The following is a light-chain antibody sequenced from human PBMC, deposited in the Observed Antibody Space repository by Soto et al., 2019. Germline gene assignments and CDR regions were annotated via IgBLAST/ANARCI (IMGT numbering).Light chain of an antibody. CDR2: DAS. V-gene: IGKV3-20*01. CDR1: QSVTDNY. J-gene: IGKJ2*01. CDR3: QQYGTSPYA. Sequence: EIVLTQSPGTLSLSPGERATLSCRASQSVTDNYLAWYQHKPGQAPRLLIYDASTIATAISDRFSGSGSGTDFTLTISSVEPEDFAVYYCQQYGTSPYAFGQGTKLEIK.